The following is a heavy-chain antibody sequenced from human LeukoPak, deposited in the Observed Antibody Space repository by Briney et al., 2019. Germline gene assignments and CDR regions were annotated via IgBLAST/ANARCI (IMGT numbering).Heavy chain of an antibody. CDR1: GYTFTSYY. J-gene: IGHJ6*03. Sequence: ASVKVSCKASGYTFTSYYMHWVRQAPGQGLEWMGIINPSGGSTSYAQKFQGRVTMTRDMSTSTVYMELSSLRSEDTAVYYCARAKRYYDFWSGNLSPYMDVWGKGTTVTVSS. V-gene: IGHV1-46*01. D-gene: IGHD3-3*01. CDR2: INPSGGST. CDR3: ARAKRYYDFWSGNLSPYMDV.